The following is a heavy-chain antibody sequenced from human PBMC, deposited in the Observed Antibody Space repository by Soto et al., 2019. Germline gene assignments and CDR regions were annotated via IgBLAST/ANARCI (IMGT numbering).Heavy chain of an antibody. CDR1: GYSFTSYW. Sequence: GDSLKISCKGSGYSFTSYWIGWVRQMPGKGLEWMGIIYPGDSDTRYSPSFQGQVTISADKSISTAYLQWSSLKASDTAMYYCARRVRCSGGSGYGADLDYWGQGTLVTVSS. CDR3: ARRVRCSGGSGYGADLDY. D-gene: IGHD2-15*01. J-gene: IGHJ4*02. CDR2: IYPGDSDT. V-gene: IGHV5-51*01.